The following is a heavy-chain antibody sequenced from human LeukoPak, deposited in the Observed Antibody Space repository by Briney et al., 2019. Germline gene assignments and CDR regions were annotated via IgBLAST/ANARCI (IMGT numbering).Heavy chain of an antibody. CDR1: GFTFSSYS. V-gene: IGHV3-21*01. Sequence: GGSLRFSCAASGFTFSSYSMNWVRQAPGKGLEWVSSISSSSSYIYYADSVKGRFTISRDNSKNSLYLQMNSLRAEDTAVYYCARDREGATFSAFDIWGQGTMVTASS. J-gene: IGHJ3*02. CDR2: ISSSSSYI. CDR3: ARDREGATFSAFDI. D-gene: IGHD1-26*01.